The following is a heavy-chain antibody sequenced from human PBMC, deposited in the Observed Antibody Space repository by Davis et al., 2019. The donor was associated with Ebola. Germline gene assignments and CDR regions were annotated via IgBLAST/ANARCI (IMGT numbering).Heavy chain of an antibody. CDR2: IKPDGSER. Sequence: GESLKISCAASGFTFSTYWMSWVRQAPGKGLEWVANIKPDGSERYYVDSLKGRFTISRDNAKNSLYLQMDSLRAEDTAVYYCARVYYSDSAAYWGQGALITVAS. D-gene: IGHD3-22*01. V-gene: IGHV3-7*01. CDR3: ARVYYSDSAAY. CDR1: GFTFSTYW. J-gene: IGHJ4*02.